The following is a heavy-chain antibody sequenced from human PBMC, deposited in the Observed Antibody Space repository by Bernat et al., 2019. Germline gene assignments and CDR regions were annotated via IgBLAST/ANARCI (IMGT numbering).Heavy chain of an antibody. V-gene: IGHV3-30*18. CDR1: GFTFSSYG. CDR2: ISYDGSNK. Sequence: QVQLVESGGGVVQPGRSLRLSCAASGFTFSSYGMHWVRQAPGKGLEWVAVISYDGSNKYYADSVKGRFTISRDNSKNTLYLQMNSLRAEDTAVYYCAKVSSWLGFNDAFDIWGQGTMVTVSS. D-gene: IGHD6-19*01. CDR3: AKVSSWLGFNDAFDI. J-gene: IGHJ3*02.